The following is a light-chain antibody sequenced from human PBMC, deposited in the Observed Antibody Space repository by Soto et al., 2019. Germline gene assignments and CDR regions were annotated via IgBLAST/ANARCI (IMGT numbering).Light chain of an antibody. V-gene: IGKV2-28*01. CDR3: MQGVQTPPT. Sequence: DIVMTQSPLSLSVTPGEPASISCRSSQSLLHSNGYNYLDWYLQKPGQSPLLLIYLGSNRATRVPDRFSASGSGTDFTLKISRVEAEDVGVYYCMQGVQTPPTFGGGTKVDIK. CDR2: LGS. CDR1: QSLLHSNGYNY. J-gene: IGKJ4*01.